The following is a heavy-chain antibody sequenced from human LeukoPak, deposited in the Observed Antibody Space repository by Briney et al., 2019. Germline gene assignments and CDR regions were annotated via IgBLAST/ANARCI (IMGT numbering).Heavy chain of an antibody. CDR2: IIPILGRA. J-gene: IGHJ4*02. CDR1: RGTFRRYV. Sequence: SSVKASYKASRGTFRRYVISSVRQAPRQGLGWMGRIIPILGRANYARTFQGRVTITADKSTSTDYMELSSLRSEDTAVYYCAREASYVVAVAGPDYWGQGTLVTVS. V-gene: IGHV1-69*04. D-gene: IGHD6-19*01. CDR3: AREASYVVAVAGPDY.